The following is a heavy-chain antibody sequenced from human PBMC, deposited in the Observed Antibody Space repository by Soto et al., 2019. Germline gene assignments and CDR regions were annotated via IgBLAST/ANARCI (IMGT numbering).Heavy chain of an antibody. CDR2: IYPGDSDT. CDR1: GYSFTSYW. D-gene: IGHD6-19*01. J-gene: IGHJ6*02. V-gene: IGHV5-51*01. CDR3: ARARAVAGTGGEYYYGMDV. Sequence: RGESLKISCKGSGYSFTSYWIGWVRQMPGKGLEWMGIIYPGDSDTRYSPSFQGQVTISADKSISTAYLQWSSLKASDTAMCYCARARAVAGTGGEYYYGMDVWGQGTTVTVSS.